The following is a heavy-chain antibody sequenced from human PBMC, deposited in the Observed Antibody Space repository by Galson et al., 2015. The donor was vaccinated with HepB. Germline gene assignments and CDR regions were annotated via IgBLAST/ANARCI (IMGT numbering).Heavy chain of an antibody. Sequence: SLRLSCAASGFTFSSYAMHWVRQAPGKGLEWVAVISYDGSNKYYADSVKGRFTISRDNSKNTLYLQMNSLRAEDTAVYYCARESAEGSIDYWGQGTLVTVSS. CDR1: GFTFSSYA. V-gene: IGHV3-30-3*01. J-gene: IGHJ4*02. CDR2: ISYDGSNK. CDR3: ARESAEGSIDY.